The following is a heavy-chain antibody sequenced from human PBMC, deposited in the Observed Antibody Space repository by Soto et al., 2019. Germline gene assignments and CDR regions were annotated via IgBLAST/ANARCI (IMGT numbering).Heavy chain of an antibody. CDR3: AKSCYVVDAFDI. CDR1: GLTFSSYS. CDR2: ITSKSSTI. Sequence: GGSLRLSCGASGLTFSSYSMNWVRQAPGKGLEWVSYITSKSSTIKYADSVQGRFTISRDNSKNTLYLQMNSLRAEDTAVYYCAKSCYVVDAFDISGQGIMVTVSS. V-gene: IGHV3-48*01. D-gene: IGHD2-15*01. J-gene: IGHJ3*02.